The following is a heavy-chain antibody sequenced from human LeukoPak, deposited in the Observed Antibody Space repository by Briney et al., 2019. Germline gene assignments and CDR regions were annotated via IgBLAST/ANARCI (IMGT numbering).Heavy chain of an antibody. Sequence: PGGSLTLSCPASGFTFSSYSMNWVRQAPGKGLEWVSSISSSSSYIYYAHSVKGRFTISRDTAKNSLYLQLNSLTAEDTAVYYCARDPYYGSSGYLRYWGQGTLVTVSS. J-gene: IGHJ4*02. CDR2: ISSSSSYI. CDR3: ARDPYYGSSGYLRY. V-gene: IGHV3-21*01. CDR1: GFTFSSYS. D-gene: IGHD3-22*01.